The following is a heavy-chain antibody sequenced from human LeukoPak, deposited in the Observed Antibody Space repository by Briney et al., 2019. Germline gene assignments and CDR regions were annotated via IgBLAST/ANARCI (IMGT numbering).Heavy chain of an antibody. Sequence: GGSLRLSCAASRFTFSHYDMHWVRQAPGKGLEWVALISYDGKNKYYADSVKGRFTVSRDDSNDTLYLQMNSLRTEDTAVYYCAAISYLAFDIWGQGTMVTVSS. CDR1: RFTFSHYD. J-gene: IGHJ3*02. V-gene: IGHV3-30*03. CDR2: ISYDGKNK. CDR3: AAISYLAFDI. D-gene: IGHD2/OR15-2a*01.